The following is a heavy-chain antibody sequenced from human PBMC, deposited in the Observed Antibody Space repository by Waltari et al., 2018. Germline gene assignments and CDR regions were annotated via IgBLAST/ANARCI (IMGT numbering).Heavy chain of an antibody. CDR2: IYTSGST. CDR1: GGSISSYY. D-gene: IGHD6-13*01. CDR3: ATWEIAAAGTGVDY. V-gene: IGHV4-4*07. Sequence: QVQLQESGPGLVKPSETLSLTCTVSGGSISSYYWSWIRQPAGKGLEWIGRIYTSGSTNYNPSLKSRVTITADTSTDTAYMELSSLRSEDTAVYYCATWEIAAAGTGVDYWGQGTLDTVSS. J-gene: IGHJ4*02.